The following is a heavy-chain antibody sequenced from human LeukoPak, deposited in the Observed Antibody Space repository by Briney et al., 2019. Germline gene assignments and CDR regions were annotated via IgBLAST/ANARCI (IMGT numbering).Heavy chain of an antibody. D-gene: IGHD5-18*01. V-gene: IGHV3-23*01. CDR2: ISGSGGST. CDR3: AKRIQSAMAMGY. CDR1: GLTFSTYG. Sequence: GGSLRLSCAASGLTFSTYGMSWVRQAPGKGLEWVSVISGSGGSTYYADSVKGRFTISRDNSKNTMYLQMNSLRAEDTAVYYCAKRIQSAMAMGYWGQGTLVTVSS. J-gene: IGHJ4*02.